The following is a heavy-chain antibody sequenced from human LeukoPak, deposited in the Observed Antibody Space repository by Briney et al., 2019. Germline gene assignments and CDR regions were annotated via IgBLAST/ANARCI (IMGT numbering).Heavy chain of an antibody. D-gene: IGHD6-19*01. Sequence: HGGSLRLSCAASGFTFNSYAMHCVRQAPGKGMEYVSAISSNGGSTYDANSVKGRFTISRDNSKNTLYLQMGSLRAEDMAVYYCAREGVIAVAGSFDYWGQGTLVTVSS. CDR2: ISSNGGST. J-gene: IGHJ4*02. CDR1: GFTFNSYA. CDR3: AREGVIAVAGSFDY. V-gene: IGHV3-64*01.